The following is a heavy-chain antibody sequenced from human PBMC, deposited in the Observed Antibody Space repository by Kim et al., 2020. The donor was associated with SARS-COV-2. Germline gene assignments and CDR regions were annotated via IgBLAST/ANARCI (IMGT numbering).Heavy chain of an antibody. V-gene: IGHV3-23*01. J-gene: IGHJ4*02. CDR2: ISESGVRA. Sequence: ISESGVRAHYAHAVKGRFTISSDNSKSTLFLQMNSLRAEDTAVYYCEASDYWGQGSLVTVSS. CDR3: EASDY.